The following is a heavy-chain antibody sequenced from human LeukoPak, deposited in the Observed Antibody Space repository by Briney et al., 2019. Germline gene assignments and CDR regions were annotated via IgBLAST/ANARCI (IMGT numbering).Heavy chain of an antibody. D-gene: IGHD2-15*01. CDR3: ARCYGVSCSFDY. CDR1: GFTFSSYD. J-gene: IGHJ4*02. Sequence: GGSLTLSCAASGFTFSSYDMHWVRQAPGKGLEWVALIWYDGSNKYYADSVKGRFTISRDNFKNTLSLQMNSLRAEDTAVYYCARCYGVSCSFDYWGQGTLVTVSS. CDR2: IWYDGSNK. V-gene: IGHV3-33*01.